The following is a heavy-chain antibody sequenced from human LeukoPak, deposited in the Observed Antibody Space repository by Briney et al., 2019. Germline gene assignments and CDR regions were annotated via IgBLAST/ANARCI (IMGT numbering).Heavy chain of an antibody. CDR1: GYTFTSYG. J-gene: IGHJ6*02. Sequence: ASVKVSCKASGYTFTSYGISWVRQAPGQGLEWMGWISACNGNTNYAQKLQGRVTMTTDTSTSTAYMELRSLRSDDTAVYYCARTVDNWNYYYGMDVWGQGTTVTVSS. V-gene: IGHV1-18*01. CDR3: ARTVDNWNYYYGMDV. CDR2: ISACNGNT. D-gene: IGHD1-1*01.